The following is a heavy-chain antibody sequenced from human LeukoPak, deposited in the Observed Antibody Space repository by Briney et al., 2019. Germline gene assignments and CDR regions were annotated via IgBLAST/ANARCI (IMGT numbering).Heavy chain of an antibody. Sequence: SETLSLTCSVSGGSISSYYWSWIRQPPGKGLEWIGYIYDSGSAIYNPSLKSRVTISVDTSENQFSLKLSSVTAADTAMYYCARRFCSGGSCYYPWYFDVWGRGTLVTVSS. CDR3: ARRFCSGGSCYYPWYFDV. CDR1: GGSISSYY. CDR2: IYDSGSA. V-gene: IGHV4-59*08. J-gene: IGHJ2*01. D-gene: IGHD2-15*01.